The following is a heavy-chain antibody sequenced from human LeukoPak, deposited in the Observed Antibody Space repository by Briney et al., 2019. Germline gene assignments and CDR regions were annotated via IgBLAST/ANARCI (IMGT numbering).Heavy chain of an antibody. Sequence: PGGSLRLSCVASGFSFTRCSMNWVRQAPGKGLQWVSYIRSSGDIIHYADSVKGRFTISRDTAKNTLYLQMNNLRDEDTAVYYCARDPMALDFWGRGTLVTVSS. CDR1: GFSFTRCS. CDR2: IRSSGDII. D-gene: IGHD3-10*01. V-gene: IGHV3-48*02. CDR3: ARDPMALDF. J-gene: IGHJ4*02.